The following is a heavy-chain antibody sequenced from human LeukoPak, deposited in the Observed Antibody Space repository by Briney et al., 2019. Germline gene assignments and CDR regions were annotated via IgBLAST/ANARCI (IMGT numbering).Heavy chain of an antibody. V-gene: IGHV3-23*01. CDR3: AKVYYYGSGSYFDY. D-gene: IGHD3-10*01. CDR2: VSSGGNS. CDR1: GFTFSSYG. J-gene: IGHJ4*02. Sequence: QAGGSLRLSCTASGFTFSSYGMSWVRQAPGKGLDWVSAVSSGGNSNYADSVKGRFTISRDNSYNTVSLQMNGLRAEDTAVYYCAKVYYYGSGSYFDYWGQGTLVTVSS.